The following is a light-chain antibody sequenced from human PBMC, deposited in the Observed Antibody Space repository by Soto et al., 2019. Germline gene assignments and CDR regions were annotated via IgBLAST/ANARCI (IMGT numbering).Light chain of an antibody. J-gene: IGLJ2*01. Sequence: QSALTQPASVSGSPGQSITISCTGTSSDVGGYNYVSWYQQYPGKVPKHMIYDVTDRPSGVSNRFSASNSGTSGSLTISGLQAEDEADYHRSSSTSSSTLVFGGGTKLTVL. V-gene: IGLV2-14*01. CDR3: SSSTSSSTLV. CDR2: DVT. CDR1: SSDVGGYNY.